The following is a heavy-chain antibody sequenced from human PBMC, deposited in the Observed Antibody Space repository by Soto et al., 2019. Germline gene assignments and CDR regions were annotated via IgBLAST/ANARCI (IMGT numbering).Heavy chain of an antibody. CDR2: IIPIVGTA. Sequence: QVQLVQSGAEVKKPGSSVKVSCKASGGTFSSYAISWVRQAPGQGLEWMGGIIPIVGTANYAQKFQGRVTITADESTNTAYMELSSLRSEDTAVYYCARHMFRGVKTAGFDPWGQGTLVTVSS. D-gene: IGHD3-10*01. J-gene: IGHJ5*02. CDR3: ARHMFRGVKTAGFDP. V-gene: IGHV1-69*01. CDR1: GGTFSSYA.